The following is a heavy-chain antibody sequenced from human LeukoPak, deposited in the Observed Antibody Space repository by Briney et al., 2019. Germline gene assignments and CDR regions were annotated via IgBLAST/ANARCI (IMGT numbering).Heavy chain of an antibody. J-gene: IGHJ4*02. D-gene: IGHD3-22*01. CDR3: ARVNYYDSSGYLDY. Sequence: SETLSLTCTVSGGSVSSGSYYWSWIRQPPGKGLEWIGYIYYSGSTNYNPSLKSRVTISVDTSKNQFSLKLSSVTAAVTAVYYCARVNYYDSSGYLDYWGQGTLVTVSS. CDR2: IYYSGST. CDR1: GGSVSSGSYY. V-gene: IGHV4-61*01.